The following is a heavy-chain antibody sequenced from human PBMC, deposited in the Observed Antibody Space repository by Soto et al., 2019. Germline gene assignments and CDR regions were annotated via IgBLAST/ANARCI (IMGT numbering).Heavy chain of an antibody. CDR3: ATWHEREHAYDV. V-gene: IGHV3-53*01. CDR2: LYDLDGS. CDR1: GFTISGKKY. D-gene: IGHD1-1*01. J-gene: IGHJ3*01. Sequence: GGSLILSCAAFGFTISGKKYVAWVRQAPGKGLEWVSALYDLDGSFYAASVKGRFTTSSDSSKTTVYLQMNDLRPDDTAVYYCATWHEREHAYDVWGQGTTVTVSS.